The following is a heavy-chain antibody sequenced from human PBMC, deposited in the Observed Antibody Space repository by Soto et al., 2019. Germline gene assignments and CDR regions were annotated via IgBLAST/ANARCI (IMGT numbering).Heavy chain of an antibody. V-gene: IGHV3-30-3*01. CDR2: ISYDGSNK. CDR3: AVLGTRFDY. D-gene: IGHD1-7*01. CDR1: GFTFSSYA. Sequence: GGSLRLSCAASGFTFSSYAMHWVRQAPGKGLEWVAVISYDGSNKYYADSVKGRFTISRDNSKNTLYLQMNSLRAEDTAVYYCAVLGTRFDYWGQGTLVTVSS. J-gene: IGHJ4*02.